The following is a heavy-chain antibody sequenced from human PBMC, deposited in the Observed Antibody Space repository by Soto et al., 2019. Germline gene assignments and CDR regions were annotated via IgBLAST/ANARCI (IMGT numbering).Heavy chain of an antibody. CDR1: GGSVSSGSYY. Sequence: SETLSLTCTVSGGSVSSGSYYWRWIRQPPGKGLEWIGYIYYSGSTNYNPSLKSRVTISVDTSKNQFSLKLSSVTAADTAVYYCARDTGIVVVPAAIRIRGNWFDPWGQGTLVTVSS. V-gene: IGHV4-61*01. CDR3: ARDTGIVVVPAAIRIRGNWFDP. J-gene: IGHJ5*02. D-gene: IGHD2-2*02. CDR2: IYYSGST.